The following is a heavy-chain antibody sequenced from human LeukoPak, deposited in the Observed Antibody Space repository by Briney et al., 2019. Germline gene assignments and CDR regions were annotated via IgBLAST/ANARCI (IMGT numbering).Heavy chain of an antibody. V-gene: IGHV3-30*04. Sequence: GRSLRLSCAASGFTFSSYAMHWVRQAPGKGLEWVAVISYDGSNKYYADSVKGRFTISRDNSKNTLYLQMNSLRAEDTAVYYCAKDFGTTGTTLSLDYWGQGTLVTVSS. CDR1: GFTFSSYA. CDR3: AKDFGTTGTTLSLDY. D-gene: IGHD1-1*01. CDR2: ISYDGSNK. J-gene: IGHJ4*02.